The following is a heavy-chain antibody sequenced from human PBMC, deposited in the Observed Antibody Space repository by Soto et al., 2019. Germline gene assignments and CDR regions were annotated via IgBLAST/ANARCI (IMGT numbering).Heavy chain of an antibody. D-gene: IGHD4-4*01. CDR3: ARVYYSNLPYYFYYMDV. CDR1: GFTFSSYS. CDR2: SSSSSTYI. V-gene: IGHV3-21*01. Sequence: EVQLVESGGGLVKPGGSLRLSCAASGFTFSSYSMNWVRQAPGKGLEWVSSSSSSSTYIYSADSGKGRFTISRDNAKNSLYLQMNSLRAEDTAVYFCARVYYSNLPYYFYYMDVWGQGTTVTVSS. J-gene: IGHJ6*02.